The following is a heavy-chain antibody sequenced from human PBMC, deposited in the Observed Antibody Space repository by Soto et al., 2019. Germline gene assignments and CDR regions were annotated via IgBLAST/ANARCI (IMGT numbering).Heavy chain of an antibody. CDR2: ISYDGSNK. Sequence: GGSLRLSCAASGFTFSSYAMHWVRQAPGKGLEWVAVISYDGSNKYYADSVKGRFTISRDNSKNTLYLQMNSLRAEDTAVYYCAREGRSLYDFWSGRYYYYGMDVWGQGTTVTVSS. CDR3: AREGRSLYDFWSGRYYYYGMDV. CDR1: GFTFSSYA. J-gene: IGHJ6*02. V-gene: IGHV3-30-3*01. D-gene: IGHD3-3*01.